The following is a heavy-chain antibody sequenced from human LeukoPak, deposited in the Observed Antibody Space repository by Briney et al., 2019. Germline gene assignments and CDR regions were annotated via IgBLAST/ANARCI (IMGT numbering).Heavy chain of an antibody. J-gene: IGHJ4*02. CDR2: ISGSGGST. D-gene: IGHD3-10*01. V-gene: IGHV3-23*01. CDR3: AKATMVRGVISHFDY. Sequence: PGGSLRLSRAASGFTFSRYALSWVRQAPGRGVEWVSAISGSGGSTYYADPVKGRFTISRDNSKNTLYLQMNSLRAEDRAVYYCAKATMVRGVISHFDYWGQGTLVTVSS. CDR1: GFTFSRYA.